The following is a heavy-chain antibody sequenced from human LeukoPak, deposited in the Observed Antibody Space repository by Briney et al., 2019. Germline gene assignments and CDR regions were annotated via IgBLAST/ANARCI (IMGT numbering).Heavy chain of an antibody. CDR3: ARELRGSYYRSLVGHFDY. J-gene: IGHJ4*02. V-gene: IGHV1-18*01. D-gene: IGHD1-26*01. Sequence: ASVKVSCTASGYTFTSYGISWVRQAPGQGLEWMGWISAHNGNTNYAQKLQGRVTMTTDTSTSTAYMELRSLRSDDTAVYYCARELRGSYYRSLVGHFDYWGQGTLVTVSS. CDR2: ISAHNGNT. CDR1: GYTFTSYG.